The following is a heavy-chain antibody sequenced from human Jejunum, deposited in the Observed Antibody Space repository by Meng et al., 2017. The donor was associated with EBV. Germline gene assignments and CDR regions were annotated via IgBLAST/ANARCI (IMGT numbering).Heavy chain of an antibody. CDR2: ISDNEGT. J-gene: IGHJ4*02. V-gene: IGHV4-34*01. CDR3: ARGPDHSKQGY. Sequence: QVQIHQWGQGPLKPSETLPLICAGYDGSFSGYYWSWIRQPPGKGLEWIGEISDNEGTKYNPSLKSRVTVSLDTSKNQFSLRLSSVTAADTALYYCARGPDHSKQGYWGQGTLVTVSS. D-gene: IGHD1-14*01. CDR1: DGSFSGYY.